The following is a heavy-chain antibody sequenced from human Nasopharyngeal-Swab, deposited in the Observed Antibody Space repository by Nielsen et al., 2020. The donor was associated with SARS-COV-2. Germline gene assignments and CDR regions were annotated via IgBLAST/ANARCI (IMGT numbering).Heavy chain of an antibody. V-gene: IGHV3-7*02. Sequence: GESLKISCAASGFTFSSYWMSWVRQAPGKGLEWVANIKQDGSEKYYVDSVKGRFTISRDNDKNTLYLQMNSLRAEDTAVYYCARGRYNPYWGQGTLVTVAS. CDR3: ARGRYNPY. CDR2: IKQDGSEK. D-gene: IGHD1-14*01. J-gene: IGHJ4*02. CDR1: GFTFSSYW.